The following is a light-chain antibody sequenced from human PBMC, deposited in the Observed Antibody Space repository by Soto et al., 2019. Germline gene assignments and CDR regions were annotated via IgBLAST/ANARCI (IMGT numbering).Light chain of an antibody. Sequence: VIWMTQSPSLLSASTGDRVTISCRMSQSISSYLAWYQQKPEKAPELLIYAASTLQSGVPSRFSGSGSGTDFTLTISCLQSEDFATYYYQQYYSFPRTFGQGTKVEIK. CDR2: AAS. CDR3: QQYYSFPRT. CDR1: QSISSY. V-gene: IGKV1D-8*01. J-gene: IGKJ1*01.